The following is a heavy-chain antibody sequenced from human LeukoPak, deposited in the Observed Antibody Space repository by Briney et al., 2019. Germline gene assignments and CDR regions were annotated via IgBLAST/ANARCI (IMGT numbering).Heavy chain of an antibody. CDR1: GYSISSGYY. V-gene: IGHV4-38-2*02. Sequence: SETLSLTCTVSGYSISSGYYWGWIRQPPGKGLEWIGSIYHSGSTYYNPSLKSRVTISVDSSKNQFSLRLSSVTAADTAVYYCARHKYSSGWPPEGAFDIWGQGTMVTVSS. CDR3: ARHKYSSGWPPEGAFDI. J-gene: IGHJ3*02. D-gene: IGHD6-19*01. CDR2: IYHSGST.